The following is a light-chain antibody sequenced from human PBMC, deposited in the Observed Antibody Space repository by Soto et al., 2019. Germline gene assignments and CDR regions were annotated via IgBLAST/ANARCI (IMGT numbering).Light chain of an antibody. V-gene: IGLV2-14*01. CDR2: DVS. Sequence: QSVLTQPASVSGSPGQSITISCTGTSSDVGGYNYVSWYQQHPGKAPKLMIYDVSNRPSGVSNRFSGSKSGNTASLTISGLQAEDEADYYCSSYTSSSTPRFGTGTKV. J-gene: IGLJ1*01. CDR1: SSDVGGYNY. CDR3: SSYTSSSTPR.